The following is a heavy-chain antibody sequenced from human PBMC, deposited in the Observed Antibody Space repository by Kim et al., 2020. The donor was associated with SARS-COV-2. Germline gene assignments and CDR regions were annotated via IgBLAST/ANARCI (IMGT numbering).Heavy chain of an antibody. J-gene: IGHJ4*02. Sequence: ASVKVSCKASGYTFTSYGISWVRQAPGQGLEWMGWISAYNGNTNYAQKLQGRVTKTTDTSTSTAYMELRSLRSDDTAVYYCARAVGYGDLVAFDYWGQGTLVTVSS. CDR3: ARAVGYGDLVAFDY. D-gene: IGHD4-17*01. V-gene: IGHV1-18*01. CDR1: GYTFTSYG. CDR2: ISAYNGNT.